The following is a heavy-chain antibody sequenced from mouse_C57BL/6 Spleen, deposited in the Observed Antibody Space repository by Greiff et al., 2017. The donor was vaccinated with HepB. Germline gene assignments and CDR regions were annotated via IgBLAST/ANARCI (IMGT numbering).Heavy chain of an antibody. Sequence: VQLQQSGAELVKPGASVKMSCKASGYTFTSYWITWVKQRPGQGLEWIGDIYPGSGSTNYNEKFKSKATLTVDTSSSTAYMQLSSLTSEDSAVYYCASWYDYDPWIAYWGQRTLVTVSA. J-gene: IGHJ3*01. CDR3: ASWYDYDPWIAY. CDR1: GYTFTSYW. CDR2: IYPGSGST. V-gene: IGHV1-55*01. D-gene: IGHD2-4*01.